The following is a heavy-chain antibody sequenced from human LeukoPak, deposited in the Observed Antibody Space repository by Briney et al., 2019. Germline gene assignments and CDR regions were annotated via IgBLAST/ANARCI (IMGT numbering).Heavy chain of an antibody. CDR1: GYTFTTAG. CDR2: ISTYHGNT. J-gene: IGHJ4*02. Sequence: ASVKVSCKASGYTFTTAGIGWVRQAPGQVLEWMGWISTYHGNTNYAQIFQDRVTLTTDTSTSTAYMELRRLRSGDTAVYYCARRPNHYDTSGYDYWGQGTLVTVSS. D-gene: IGHD3-22*01. V-gene: IGHV1-18*01. CDR3: ARRPNHYDTSGYDY.